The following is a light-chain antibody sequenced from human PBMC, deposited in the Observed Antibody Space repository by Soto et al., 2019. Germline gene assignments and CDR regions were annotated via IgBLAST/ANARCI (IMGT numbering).Light chain of an antibody. CDR3: QQYGSSPGYT. V-gene: IGKV3-20*01. CDR1: QSVRSSF. CDR2: GVA. J-gene: IGKJ2*01. Sequence: EIVLTQSPGTLSLSPGERATLSCRASQSVRSSFLAWYQQKPGQAPRLLIYGVASRATGIPDRFSGSGSGTDFTLTISRLEPEDFAVYYCQQYGSSPGYTFGQGTKLEIK.